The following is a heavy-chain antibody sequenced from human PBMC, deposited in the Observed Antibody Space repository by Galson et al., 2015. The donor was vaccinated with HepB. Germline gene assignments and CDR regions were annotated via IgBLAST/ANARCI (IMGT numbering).Heavy chain of an antibody. CDR3: AKLLSPGIAVAGTFGPFDY. J-gene: IGHJ4*02. V-gene: IGHV3-23*01. CDR2: ISGSGGST. Sequence: SLRLSCAASGFTFSSYAMSWVRQAPGKGLEWVSAISGSGGSTYYADSVKGRFTISRDNSKNTLYLQMNSLRAEDTAVYYCAKLLSPGIAVAGTFGPFDYWGQGTLVTVSS. CDR1: GFTFSSYA. D-gene: IGHD6-19*01.